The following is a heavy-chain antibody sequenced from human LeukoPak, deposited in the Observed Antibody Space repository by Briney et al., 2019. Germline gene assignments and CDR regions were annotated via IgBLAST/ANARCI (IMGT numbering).Heavy chain of an antibody. V-gene: IGHV3-53*01. CDR3: ARVGLYCTSTSCYVNWFDP. J-gene: IGHJ5*02. CDR1: GFTVSSNY. Sequence: PGGSLRLSCSAPGFTVSSNYMSWVRQAPGKGLDWVSVIYSGGSTYYADSVKGRFTISRDNSKNTLYLQMNSLRAEDTAVYYCARVGLYCTSTSCYVNWFDPWGQGTLVTVSS. D-gene: IGHD2-2*01. CDR2: IYSGGST.